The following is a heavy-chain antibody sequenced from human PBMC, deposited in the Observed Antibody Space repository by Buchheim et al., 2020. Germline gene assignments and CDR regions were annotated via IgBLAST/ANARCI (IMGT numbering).Heavy chain of an antibody. Sequence: QVQLQESGPRLVKPSQTLSLTCTVSGGPISSGAYWTWIRQHPGKGLEWIGYIYYSGSTFYNPSLESRVTISVDTSKNQFSLRLSSVTAADTAVYYCAREANGDYGGDYFDYWGQGTL. CDR1: GGPISSGAY. CDR3: AREANGDYGGDYFDY. V-gene: IGHV4-31*03. CDR2: IYYSGST. J-gene: IGHJ4*02. D-gene: IGHD4-17*01.